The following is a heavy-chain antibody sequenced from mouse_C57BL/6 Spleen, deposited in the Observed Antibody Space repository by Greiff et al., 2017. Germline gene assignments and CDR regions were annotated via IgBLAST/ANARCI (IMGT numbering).Heavy chain of an antibody. CDR1: GYTFTDYE. V-gene: IGHV1-15*01. D-gene: IGHD1-1*01. CDR3: TREITLDY. Sequence: VKLVESGAELVRPGASVTLSCKASGYTFTDYEMHWVKQTPVHGLEWIGAIDPETGGTDYNQKFKGKAKLTADKSSSTAYMELRSLTSEDSAVYYCTREITLDYWGQGTTLTVSS. J-gene: IGHJ2*01. CDR2: IDPETGGT.